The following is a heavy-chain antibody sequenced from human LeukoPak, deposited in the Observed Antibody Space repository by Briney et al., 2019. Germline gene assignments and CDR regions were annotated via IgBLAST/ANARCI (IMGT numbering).Heavy chain of an antibody. CDR3: ARDADYDILTGYYRGAFDI. Sequence: KASQTLSLTCTVSGGSISSGFYYWSWIRQPAGKGLEWIGRIYTSGSTNYNPSLKSRVTISVDTSKNQFSLKLSSVTAADTAVYYCARDADYDILTGYYRGAFDIWGQGTMVTVSS. V-gene: IGHV4-61*02. CDR1: GGSISSGFYY. J-gene: IGHJ3*02. D-gene: IGHD3-9*01. CDR2: IYTSGST.